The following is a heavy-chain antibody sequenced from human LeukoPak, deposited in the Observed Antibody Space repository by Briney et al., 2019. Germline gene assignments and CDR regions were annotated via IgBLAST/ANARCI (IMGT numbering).Heavy chain of an antibody. Sequence: GGSLRLSCAASGFIFSSYWMSWVRQAPGKGREGVANIKQDGSEKYYADSVKGRFTISRDNAKNSLYLQMNSLRAEDTAVYYCARALSGSYYYFDYWGQGTLVTVAS. CDR3: ARALSGSYYYFDY. CDR2: IKQDGSEK. CDR1: GFIFSSYW. D-gene: IGHD1-26*01. J-gene: IGHJ4*02. V-gene: IGHV3-7*01.